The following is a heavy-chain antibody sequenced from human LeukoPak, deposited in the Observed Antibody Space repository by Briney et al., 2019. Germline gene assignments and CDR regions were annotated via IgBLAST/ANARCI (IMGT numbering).Heavy chain of an antibody. CDR3: TISRSRNHFDY. D-gene: IGHD6-13*01. J-gene: IGHJ4*02. CDR2: IKQDGSEK. CDR1: GLTFSSYS. V-gene: IGHV3-7*01. Sequence: GSLTLSRAPSGLTFSSYSMSWVPQAPGKGLEWVANIKQDGSEKYYVDSVKGRFTISRDNAQNSLYLQMNSLRAEDTAVYYCTISRSRNHFDYSGQGTLVTVSS.